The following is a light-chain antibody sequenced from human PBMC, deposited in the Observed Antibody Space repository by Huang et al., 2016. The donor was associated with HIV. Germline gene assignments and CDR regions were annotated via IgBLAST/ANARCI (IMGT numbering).Light chain of an antibody. J-gene: IGKJ1*01. CDR2: GAS. CDR3: QQYNNWRT. V-gene: IGKV3-15*01. CDR1: QQISNN. Sequence: EIVMTQSPDNLSVSVGERVTLSCRASQQISNNLAWYQQRPGQAPKLLIYGASRRATGIPARFTGSGSGTEFTLTINKLQSDDFATYYCQQYNNWRTFGQGTKVEMK.